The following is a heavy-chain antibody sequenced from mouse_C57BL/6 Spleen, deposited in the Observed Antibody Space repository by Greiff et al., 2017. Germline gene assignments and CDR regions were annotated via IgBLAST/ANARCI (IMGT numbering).Heavy chain of an antibody. D-gene: IGHD1-1*01. Sequence: VQLQQPGAELVKPGASVKLSCTASGFNIKDYYMHWVKQRTEQGLEWIGRIDPDDGETRYAPKFQGKATMTSDTSSNTAYLQLSSLTSEDTAVYYCARSSSYYYGEAYWGQGTLVTVSA. CDR1: GFNIKDYY. V-gene: IGHV14-2*01. J-gene: IGHJ3*01. CDR3: ARSSSYYYGEAY. CDR2: IDPDDGET.